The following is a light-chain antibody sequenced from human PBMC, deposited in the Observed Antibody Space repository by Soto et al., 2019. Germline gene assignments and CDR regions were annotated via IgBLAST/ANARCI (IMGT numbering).Light chain of an antibody. Sequence: QSVLTQPPSVSAAPGQKVTISCSGSSSNIGNNCVSWYQQLPGTAPKLLIYDNNMRPSEIPDRFSGSKSGTSATLGIAGLQTGDDADYYCGTWDGSLSVVVFGGVTKVTVL. CDR1: SSNIGNNC. CDR3: GTWDGSLSVVV. J-gene: IGLJ2*01. V-gene: IGLV1-51*01. CDR2: DNN.